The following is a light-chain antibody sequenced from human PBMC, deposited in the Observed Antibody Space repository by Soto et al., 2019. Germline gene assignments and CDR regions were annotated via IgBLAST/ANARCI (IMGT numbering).Light chain of an antibody. V-gene: IGKV1-39*01. J-gene: IGKJ2*01. Sequence: DIQMTQSPSSLSASVGDRVTITCRASQNINTYLNWCQQKPGKAPNLLIFAAASLQSSVPSRVSGSGSWTDFTLTISSLQPGDFATYYWQQSYSTAYSFGQGTKLE. CDR1: QNINTY. CDR2: AAA. CDR3: QQSYSTAYS.